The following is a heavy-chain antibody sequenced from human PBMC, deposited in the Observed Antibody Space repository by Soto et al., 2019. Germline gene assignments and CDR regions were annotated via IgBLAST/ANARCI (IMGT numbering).Heavy chain of an antibody. CDR3: ARDQLHCSGGRKEFGAFDI. Sequence: GGSLRLSCAASGFTFSSYSMNWVRQAPGKGLEWVSSISSSSSYIYYADSVKGRFTISRDNAKNSLYLQMNSLRAEDTAVYYCARDQLHCSGGRKEFGAFDIWGLGTVVTVSS. CDR1: GFTFSSYS. D-gene: IGHD2-15*01. V-gene: IGHV3-21*01. CDR2: ISSSSSYI. J-gene: IGHJ3*02.